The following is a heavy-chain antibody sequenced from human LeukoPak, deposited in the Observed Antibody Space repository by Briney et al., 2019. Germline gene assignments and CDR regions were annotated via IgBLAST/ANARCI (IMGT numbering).Heavy chain of an antibody. CDR2: IYYSGST. Sequence: SETLSLTCTVSGGSISSSSYYWGWIRQPPGKGLEWIGSIYYSGSTYYNPSLKSRVTISVDTSKNQFSLKLSSVTAADTAVYYCARGVLGYCSGGSCYSRGWFDPWGQGTLVTVSS. CDR1: GGSISSSSYY. J-gene: IGHJ5*02. D-gene: IGHD2-15*01. V-gene: IGHV4-39*07. CDR3: ARGVLGYCSGGSCYSRGWFDP.